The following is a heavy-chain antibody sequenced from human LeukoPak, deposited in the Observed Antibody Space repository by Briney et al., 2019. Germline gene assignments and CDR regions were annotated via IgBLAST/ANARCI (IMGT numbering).Heavy chain of an antibody. CDR2: ISWNSGSI. Sequence: GGSLRLSCAASGFTFDDYAMHWVQQAPGKGLEWVSGISWNSGSIGYADSVKGRFTISRDNAKNSLYLQMNSLRAEDTALYYCAKGILPYNSGWYYFDYWGQGTLVTVSS. D-gene: IGHD6-19*01. J-gene: IGHJ4*02. CDR1: GFTFDDYA. CDR3: AKGILPYNSGWYYFDY. V-gene: IGHV3-9*01.